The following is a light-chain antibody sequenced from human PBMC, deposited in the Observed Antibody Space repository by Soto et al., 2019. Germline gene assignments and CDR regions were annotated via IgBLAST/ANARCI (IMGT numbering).Light chain of an antibody. J-gene: IGKJ3*01. V-gene: IGKV1-27*01. Sequence: DIQMTQSPSSLSAAVGDRVTITCRASQDMRNYLAWYQQKPGKVPKLLIYAASTLKAGVPSRFSGSAAGTDFTLTISSLQAEDAANYYCQEYNWAPSFGPGTKVDIK. CDR2: AAS. CDR1: QDMRNY. CDR3: QEYNWAPS.